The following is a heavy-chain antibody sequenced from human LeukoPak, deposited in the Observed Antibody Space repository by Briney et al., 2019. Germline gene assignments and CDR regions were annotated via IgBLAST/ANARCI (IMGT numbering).Heavy chain of an antibody. J-gene: IGHJ5*02. CDR2: IIPIFGTA. Sequence: SVKVSCKASGGTFSSYAISWVRQAPGQGLEWVGRIIPIFGTANYAQKFQGRVTITTDESTSTAYMELSSLRSEDTAVYYCAGGPFGQLVDNWFDPWGQGTLVTVSS. V-gene: IGHV1-69*05. CDR3: AGGPFGQLVDNWFDP. CDR1: GGTFSSYA. D-gene: IGHD6-6*01.